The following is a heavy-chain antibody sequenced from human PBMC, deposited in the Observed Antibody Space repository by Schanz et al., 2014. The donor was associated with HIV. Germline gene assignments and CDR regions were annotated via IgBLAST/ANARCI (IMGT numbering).Heavy chain of an antibody. CDR3: AKPEYDSSGNSQSHFDY. CDR2: ISESGRYT. D-gene: IGHD3-22*01. Sequence: EVQLVESGGGLVKPGRSLRLSCTASGFTFGDHPMSWFRQAPGKGLEWVSTISESGRYTYYADSVKGRFTISRDNSKNTLYLQMTTLRTEDTAVYYCAKPEYDSSGNSQSHFDYWGQGTLVTVSS. V-gene: IGHV3-23*04. J-gene: IGHJ4*02. CDR1: GFTFGDHP.